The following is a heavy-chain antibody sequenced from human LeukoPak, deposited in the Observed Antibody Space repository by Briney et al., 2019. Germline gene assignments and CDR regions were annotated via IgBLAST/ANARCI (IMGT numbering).Heavy chain of an antibody. CDR3: ARDDVGLDSSGTKSDY. V-gene: IGHV3-53*01. D-gene: IGHD3-22*01. CDR1: GFTVSSNY. J-gene: IGHJ4*02. CDR2: IYSGGST. Sequence: GGSLRLTCAASGFTVSSNYMSWVRQAPGKGLEWVSVIYSGGSTYYADSVKGRFTISRDNSKNTLYLQMNSLRAEDTAVYYCARDDVGLDSSGTKSDYWGQGTLVTVSS.